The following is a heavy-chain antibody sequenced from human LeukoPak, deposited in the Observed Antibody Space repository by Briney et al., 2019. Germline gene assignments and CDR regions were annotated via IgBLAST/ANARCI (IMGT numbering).Heavy chain of an antibody. CDR1: RNPFEQAW. D-gene: IGHD2-21*02. J-gene: IGHJ4*02. Sequence: GRTLRLSRADYRNPFEQAWMSWVSQAPGKGREWVDHINSKRDGRTRDYAAPVKGRFTISRDDSKNTLYLQMNSLKTEDTAVYYCTTVGLHIVVVTAITSDNWGQGTRVTVS. CDR2: INSKRDGRTR. V-gene: IGHV3-15*01. CDR3: TTVGLHIVVVTAITSDN.